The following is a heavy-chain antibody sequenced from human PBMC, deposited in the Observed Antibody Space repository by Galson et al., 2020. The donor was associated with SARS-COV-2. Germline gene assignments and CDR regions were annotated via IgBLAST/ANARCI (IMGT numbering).Heavy chain of an antibody. CDR1: GFTVSSNY. CDR2: IYSDGST. Sequence: GESLKISCAASGFTVSSNYMIWVRQAPGKGLEWVSVIYSDGSTFYADSVKGRFTISRDNSKNTLYLQMSSLRDEDTAVYYCARSAILTGYPSYFDCWSQGTLVTVSS. J-gene: IGHJ4*02. D-gene: IGHD3-9*01. CDR3: ARSAILTGYPSYFDC. V-gene: IGHV3-66*02.